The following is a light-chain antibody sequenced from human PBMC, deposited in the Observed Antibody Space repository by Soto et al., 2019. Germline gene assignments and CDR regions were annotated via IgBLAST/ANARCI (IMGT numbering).Light chain of an antibody. Sequence: EIVLTQSPGTLSLSPGETATLSCRASQSVRGDYLAWLQQKPGQAPRVLIYGASSRAAGIPDRFSGSGSGTAFTLTISRLEAEDSAVYYCQQYGAAPRTFGQGTKVEIK. J-gene: IGKJ1*01. CDR1: QSVRGDY. CDR3: QQYGAAPRT. CDR2: GAS. V-gene: IGKV3-20*01.